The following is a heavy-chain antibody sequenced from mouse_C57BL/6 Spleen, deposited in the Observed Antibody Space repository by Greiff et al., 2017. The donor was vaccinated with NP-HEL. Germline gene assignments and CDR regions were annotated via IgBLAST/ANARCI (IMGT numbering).Heavy chain of an antibody. V-gene: IGHV1-55*01. CDR3: ARGGYYDYDGAMDY. Sequence: QVQLQQPGAELVKPGASVKMSCKASGYTFTSYWITWVKQRPGQGLEWIGDIYPGSGSTNYNEKFKSKATLTVDTSSSTAYMQLSSLTSEDSAVYYCARGGYYDYDGAMDYWGQGTSVTVSS. D-gene: IGHD2-4*01. CDR2: IYPGSGST. CDR1: GYTFTSYW. J-gene: IGHJ4*01.